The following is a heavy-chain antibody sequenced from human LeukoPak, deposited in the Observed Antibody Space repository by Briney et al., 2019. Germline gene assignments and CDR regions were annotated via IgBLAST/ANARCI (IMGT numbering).Heavy chain of an antibody. Sequence: GGSLRLSCAASGFTFSSYSMNWVRQAPGKGLEWVSYISSSSSTIYYADSVKGRFTISRDNAKNSLYLQMNSLRAEDTAVYYCARGSVRYFDWLVYWGQGTLVTVSS. J-gene: IGHJ4*02. D-gene: IGHD3-9*01. CDR2: ISSSSSTI. CDR3: ARGSVRYFDWLVY. CDR1: GFTFSSYS. V-gene: IGHV3-48*01.